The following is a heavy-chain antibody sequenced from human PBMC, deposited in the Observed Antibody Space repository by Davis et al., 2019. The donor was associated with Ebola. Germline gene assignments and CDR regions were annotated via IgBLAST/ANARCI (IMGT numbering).Heavy chain of an antibody. CDR2: IYNGGSPT. Sequence: GESLKISCAASGFSFKNYEMNWVRQAPGKGLEWLSYIYNGGSPTYYADSVKGRFTVSRDNTKNSLYLQMTKLSADDSAIYYCARVGGTSGSFLDCWGRGTLVTVSA. J-gene: IGHJ4*02. CDR1: GFSFKNYE. V-gene: IGHV3-48*03. D-gene: IGHD1-26*01. CDR3: ARVGGTSGSFLDC.